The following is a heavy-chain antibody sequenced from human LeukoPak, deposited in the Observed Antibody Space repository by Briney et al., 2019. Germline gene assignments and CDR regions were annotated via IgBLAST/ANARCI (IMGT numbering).Heavy chain of an antibody. CDR3: ARGGTAAGLYFDL. J-gene: IGHJ4*01. CDR2: IWYDGSNK. CDR1: GFTFSNYG. Sequence: GGSLRLSCAASGFTFSNYGMHWVRQAPGKGLEWVAVIWYDGSNKYYADSVKGRFTISRDNSKNTLYLQMKSLRAEDTAIYYCARGGTAAGLYFDLWGQGTLVTVSS. D-gene: IGHD6-13*01. V-gene: IGHV3-33*01.